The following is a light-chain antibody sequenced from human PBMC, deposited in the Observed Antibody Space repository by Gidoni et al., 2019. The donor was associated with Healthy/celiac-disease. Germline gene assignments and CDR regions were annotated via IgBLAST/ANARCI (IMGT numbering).Light chain of an antibody. CDR3: QQSYSTPGT. Sequence: DIQMTQSPSSLSASVGEIVTITCRASQSISSYLNWYQQKPGNAPRLLIYAASSLQSGVPSRFSGSGSGTDFTLTISSLQPEDFATYYCQQSYSTPGTFGQGTKVEIK. V-gene: IGKV1-39*01. CDR1: QSISSY. J-gene: IGKJ1*01. CDR2: AAS.